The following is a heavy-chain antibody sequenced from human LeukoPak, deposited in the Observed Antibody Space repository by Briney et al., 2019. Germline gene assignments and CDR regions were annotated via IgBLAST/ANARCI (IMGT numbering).Heavy chain of an antibody. CDR2: INHSGST. D-gene: IGHD3-22*01. CDR1: GFTVSSNY. V-gene: IGHV4-34*01. CDR3: ARHGYLSAN. Sequence: GSLRLSCAASGFTVSSNYMSWIRQPPGKGLEWIGEINHSGSTNYNPSLKSRVTISVDTSKNQFSLKLSSVTAADTAVYYCARHGYLSANWGQGTLVTVSS. J-gene: IGHJ4*02.